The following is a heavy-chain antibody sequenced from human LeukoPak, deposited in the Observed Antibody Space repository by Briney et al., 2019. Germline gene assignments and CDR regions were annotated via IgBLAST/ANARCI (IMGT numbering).Heavy chain of an antibody. V-gene: IGHV1-18*01. D-gene: IGHD6-6*01. Sequence: ASVKVSCTASGYTFTSYGISWVRQAPGQGLEWMGWISAYNGNTNYAQKFQGRVTITADESTSTAYMELSSLRSEDTAVYYCAVIGRAARPDYWGQGTLVTVSS. CDR2: ISAYNGNT. J-gene: IGHJ4*02. CDR3: AVIGRAARPDY. CDR1: GYTFTSYG.